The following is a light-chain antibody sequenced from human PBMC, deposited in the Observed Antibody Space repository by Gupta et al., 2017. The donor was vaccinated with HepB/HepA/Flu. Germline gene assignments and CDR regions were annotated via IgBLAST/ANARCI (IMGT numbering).Light chain of an antibody. V-gene: IGKV3-11*01. J-gene: IGKJ4*01. Sequence: EIVLTQSPATQSLSPGEGATLSCRASQNVRGLLAWYQQRPGQAPRLLVYDTSNRATGIPARFSGSGSGTDFTLTISSLEPEDFAVYYCQQRSSWPLTFGGGTKVEIQ. CDR3: QQRSSWPLT. CDR2: DTS. CDR1: QNVRGL.